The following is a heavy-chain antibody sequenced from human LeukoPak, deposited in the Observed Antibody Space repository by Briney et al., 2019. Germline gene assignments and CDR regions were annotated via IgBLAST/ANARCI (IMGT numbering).Heavy chain of an antibody. D-gene: IGHD1-14*01. CDR1: GFTVSSNY. CDR2: IYSGGST. CDR3: ASGGTAYYFDY. J-gene: IGHJ4*02. Sequence: GGSLRLSCAASGFTVSSNYMSWVRQAPGKGLEWVSVIYSGGSTYYADSVKGRFTISRDNTKNTLYLQMNSLRAEDTAVYYCASGGTAYYFDYWGQGTLVTVSS. V-gene: IGHV3-53*01.